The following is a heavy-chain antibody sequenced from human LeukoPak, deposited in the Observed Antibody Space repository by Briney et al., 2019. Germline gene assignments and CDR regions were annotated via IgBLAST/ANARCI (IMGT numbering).Heavy chain of an antibody. Sequence: SETLSLTCTVSGGSISSYYWSWIRQPPGKGLEWIGYIYYSGSTNYNPSLKSRVTISVDTSKNQFSLKLSSVTAADTAVYYCARIYYGSGGEALVFDYWGQGTLVTVSS. J-gene: IGHJ4*02. CDR3: ARIYYGSGGEALVFDY. D-gene: IGHD3-10*01. V-gene: IGHV4-59*08. CDR2: IYYSGST. CDR1: GGSISSYY.